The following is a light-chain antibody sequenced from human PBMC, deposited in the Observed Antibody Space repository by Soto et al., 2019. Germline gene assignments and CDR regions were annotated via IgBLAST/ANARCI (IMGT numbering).Light chain of an antibody. Sequence: EIVLTQSPGSLSLSPGQRATLSCRASQSVDTTFFAWYQKKPGQAPRLLIYGASKRATGIPDRFSGSGSGTDFTLTISRLEPEDFAVYYCQQYGSSKTFGQGTKVEIK. V-gene: IGKV3-20*01. CDR2: GAS. CDR3: QQYGSSKT. J-gene: IGKJ1*01. CDR1: QSVDTTF.